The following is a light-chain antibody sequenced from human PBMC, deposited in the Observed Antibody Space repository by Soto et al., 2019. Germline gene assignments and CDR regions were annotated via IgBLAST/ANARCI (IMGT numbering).Light chain of an antibody. J-gene: IGKJ5*01. V-gene: IGKV2-29*03. CDR1: QSLLHITGETF. CDR2: EVS. Sequence: DVVMTQTPLSLSVAPGQPASISCKSSQSLLHITGETFLFWYLQKPGQSPQLLIYEVSTRVSGVPDRFSGSGSGTDFTLEISRVETDDVGIYYCMQCTQLPSTFGQGTRLGIE. CDR3: MQCTQLPST.